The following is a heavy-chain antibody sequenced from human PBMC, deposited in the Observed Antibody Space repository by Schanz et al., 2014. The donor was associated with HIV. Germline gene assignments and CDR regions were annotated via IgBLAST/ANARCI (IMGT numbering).Heavy chain of an antibody. CDR2: VYIGDST. CDR3: ARAFSVGQLVRVVDS. Sequence: VRLVESGGALVPPGGSLRLSCAASGFTISSNYMSWVRQAPGKGLEWVSVVYIGDSTFYANSVKGRFTISRDNSKNTLYLQMNSLRAEDTAVYYCARAFSVGQLVRVVDSWGQGTPVTVSS. J-gene: IGHJ4*02. CDR1: GFTISSNY. D-gene: IGHD6-6*01. V-gene: IGHV3-66*01.